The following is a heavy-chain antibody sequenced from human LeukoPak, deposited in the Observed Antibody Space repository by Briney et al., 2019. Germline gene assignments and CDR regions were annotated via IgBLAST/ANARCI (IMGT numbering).Heavy chain of an antibody. J-gene: IGHJ6*03. V-gene: IGHV3-9*01. CDR2: ISWNSGSI. D-gene: IGHD3-10*01. CDR3: AKASRGSAVSGHYYYMDV. Sequence: GGSLRLSCAASGFTFDDYAMYWVRQAPAKGLEWVSGISWNSGSIGYADSVKGRFTISRDNAKNSLYLQMNSLRAEDTALYYCAKASRGSAVSGHYYYMDVWGKGTTVTISS. CDR1: GFTFDDYA.